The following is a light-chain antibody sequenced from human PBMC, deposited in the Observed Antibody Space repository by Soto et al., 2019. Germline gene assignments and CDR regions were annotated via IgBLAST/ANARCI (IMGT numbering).Light chain of an antibody. CDR1: QSVIGN. V-gene: IGKV3-15*01. J-gene: IGKJ1*01. Sequence: EIVMTQSPATLSVSPWDRATLSCRASQSVIGNLAWYQQSPGQAPRLLIYGASTRATGVPARFTGSGSGTEFTLAIRTLQSEDFAVYYCQQYNNWPGTFGQGTKVDIK. CDR2: GAS. CDR3: QQYNNWPGT.